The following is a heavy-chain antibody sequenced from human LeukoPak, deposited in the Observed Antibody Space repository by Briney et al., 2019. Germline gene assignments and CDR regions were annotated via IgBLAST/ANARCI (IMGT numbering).Heavy chain of an antibody. CDR1: GGSFSGYY. D-gene: IGHD6-19*01. CDR3: ASLTGYSSGWDTYYFDY. V-gene: IGHV4-34*01. J-gene: IGHJ4*02. Sequence: SQTLSLTRAVYGGSFSGYYWSWIRQPPGKGLEWIGEINHSGSTNYNPSLKSRVTISVDTSKNQFSLKLSSVTAADTAVYYCASLTGYSSGWDTYYFDYWGQGTLVTVSS. CDR2: INHSGST.